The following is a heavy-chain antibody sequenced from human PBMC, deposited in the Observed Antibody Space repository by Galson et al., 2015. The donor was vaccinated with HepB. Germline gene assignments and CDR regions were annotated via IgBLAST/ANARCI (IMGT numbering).Heavy chain of an antibody. J-gene: IGHJ6*02. CDR3: TRERVEWFGYGGDSYPGYYYYAMDV. V-gene: IGHV3-53*04. Sequence: SLRLSCAASGFSVSSNYMSWVRQAPGKGLEWVSVIYSGGSTYYADPVKGRFTISRHDSKNTPYLQMNSLSAEDTALYYCTRERVEWFGYGGDSYPGYYYYAMDVWGQGTTVTVSS. CDR1: GFSVSSNY. CDR2: IYSGGST. D-gene: IGHD2-21*02.